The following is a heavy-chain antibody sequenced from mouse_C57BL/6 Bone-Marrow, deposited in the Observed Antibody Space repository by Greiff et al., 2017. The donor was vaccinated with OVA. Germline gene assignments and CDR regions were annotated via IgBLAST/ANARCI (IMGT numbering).Heavy chain of an antibody. V-gene: IGHV1-63*01. J-gene: IGHJ4*01. CDR2: IYPGGGYT. D-gene: IGHD1-1*01. CDR1: GYTFTNYW. CDR3: ARCITTAPYAMDY. Sequence: QVQLQQSGAELVRPGTSVKMSCKASGYTFTNYWIGWAKQRPGHGLEWIGDIYPGGGYTNYNSKFKGKAPLTADTSSSTAYMQFSSLTSEDSAIYYCARCITTAPYAMDYWGQGTSVTVSS.